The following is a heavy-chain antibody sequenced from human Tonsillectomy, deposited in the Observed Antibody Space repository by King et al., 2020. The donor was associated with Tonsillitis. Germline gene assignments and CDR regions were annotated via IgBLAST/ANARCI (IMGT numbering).Heavy chain of an antibody. CDR3: AVPPDSVAGDF. Sequence: QLVQSGGGVVQPGRSLRLSCAASGFTFSSYAMHWVRQAPGKGLEWVAVISYDGSSKYYADSVKGRFTISRDNSKNTLYLQMDSLRVEDTAVYYCAVPPDSVAGDFWGQGTLVTVSS. CDR2: ISYDGSSK. D-gene: IGHD6-19*01. V-gene: IGHV3-30-3*01. CDR1: GFTFSSYA. J-gene: IGHJ4*02.